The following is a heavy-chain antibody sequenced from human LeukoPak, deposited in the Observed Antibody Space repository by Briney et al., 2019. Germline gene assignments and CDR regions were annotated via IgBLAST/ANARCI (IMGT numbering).Heavy chain of an antibody. CDR2: ITGSGSST. J-gene: IGHJ4*02. D-gene: IGHD1-26*01. V-gene: IGHV3-23*01. CDR3: AFRGVSGASY. CDR1: GFTFSNYV. Sequence: GGSLRLSCAASGFTFSNYVLNWVRQAPGKGLEWVSAITGSGSSTYYADSVKGRFTISRDNSKSTLYLQMDSLKAVDTAVYYCAFRGVSGASYWGQGTLVTVSS.